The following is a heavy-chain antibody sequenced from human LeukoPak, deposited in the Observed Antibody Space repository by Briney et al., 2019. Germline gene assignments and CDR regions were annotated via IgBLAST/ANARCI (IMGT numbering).Heavy chain of an antibody. V-gene: IGHV4-31*03. CDR3: AREVDRYGYVVDY. CDR2: IYYSGST. J-gene: IGHJ4*02. Sequence: SQTLSLTCTVSGGSISSGGYYWSWIRQHPGKGLEWIGYIYYSGSTYYNPSLKSRVTISVDTSKSQFSLKLSSVTAADTAVYYCAREVDRYGYVVDYWGQGTLVTVSS. CDR1: GGSISSGGYY. D-gene: IGHD5-18*01.